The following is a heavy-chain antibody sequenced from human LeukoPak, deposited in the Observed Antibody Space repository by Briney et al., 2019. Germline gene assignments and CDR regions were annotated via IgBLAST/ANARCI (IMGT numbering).Heavy chain of an antibody. D-gene: IGHD2-2*01. Sequence: GGSLRLSCAASGFTFSSYGMHWVRQAPGKGLEWVAVISYDGSNKYYADSVKGRFTISRDNSKNTLYLQMNSLRAEDTAVYYCTHGSMYQLDYWGQGTLVTVSS. V-gene: IGHV3-30*03. CDR3: THGSMYQLDY. CDR1: GFTFSSYG. J-gene: IGHJ4*02. CDR2: ISYDGSNK.